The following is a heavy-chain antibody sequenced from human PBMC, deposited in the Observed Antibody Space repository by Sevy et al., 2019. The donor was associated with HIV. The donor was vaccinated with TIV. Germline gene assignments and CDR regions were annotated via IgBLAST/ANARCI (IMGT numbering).Heavy chain of an antibody. D-gene: IGHD6-19*01. V-gene: IGHV1-69*10. CDR3: ARRGANGWYYFDY. CDR2: IIPILGTV. J-gene: IGHJ4*02. CDR1: GGTFSSYG. Sequence: ASVKVSCKASGGTFSSYGISWVRQAPGQGLEWMGGIIPILGTVNYAQKFQGRVTITVDKSTKTAYMELSSLRSEETAVYYRARRGANGWYYFDYWGQETLVTVSS.